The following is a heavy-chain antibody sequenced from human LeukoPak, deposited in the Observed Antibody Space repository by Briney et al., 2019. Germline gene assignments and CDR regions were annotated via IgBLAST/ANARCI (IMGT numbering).Heavy chain of an antibody. CDR2: IYYSGST. Sequence: SETLSITCTVSGGSISSYYWSWIRQPPGKGLEWIGYIYYSGSTNYNPSLKSRVTISVDTSKNQFSLKLSSVTAADTAVYYCARDAPDGIDYWGQGTLVTVSS. CDR1: GGSISSYY. V-gene: IGHV4-59*01. J-gene: IGHJ4*02. CDR3: ARDAPDGIDY. D-gene: IGHD1-14*01.